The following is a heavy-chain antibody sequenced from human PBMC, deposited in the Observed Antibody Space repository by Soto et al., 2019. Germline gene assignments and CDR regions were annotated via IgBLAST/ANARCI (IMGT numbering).Heavy chain of an antibody. J-gene: IGHJ6*02. CDR2: IYTSGST. D-gene: IGHD5-18*01. CDR1: GGSISSYY. Sequence: QVQLQESGPGLVKPSETLSLTCTVSGGSISSYYWSWIRQPAGKGLEWIGRIYTSGSTNYNPSLKSRVTMSVDTSKNQFSLKLSSVTAADTAVYYCARDRGTAMVYYYYYGMDVWGQGTTVTVSS. CDR3: ARDRGTAMVYYYYYGMDV. V-gene: IGHV4-4*07.